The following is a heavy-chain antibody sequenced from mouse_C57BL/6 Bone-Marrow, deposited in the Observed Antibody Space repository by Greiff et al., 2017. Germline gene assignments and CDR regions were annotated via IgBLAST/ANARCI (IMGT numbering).Heavy chain of an antibody. CDR1: GYTFTDYY. V-gene: IGHV1-26*01. Sequence: VQLQQSGPELVKPGASVKISCKASGYTFTDYYMNWVKQSHGKSLEWIGDINPNNGGTSYNQKFKGKATLTVDKSSSTAYMELRSLTSEDSAVYYCARKGIYYYGSSSYYYAMDYWGQGTSVTVSS. CDR3: ARKGIYYYGSSSYYYAMDY. CDR2: INPNNGGT. J-gene: IGHJ4*01. D-gene: IGHD1-1*01.